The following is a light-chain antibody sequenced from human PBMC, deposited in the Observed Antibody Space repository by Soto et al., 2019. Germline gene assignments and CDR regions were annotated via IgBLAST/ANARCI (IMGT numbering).Light chain of an antibody. V-gene: IGKV3-20*01. CDR1: ESVSSSY. Sequence: EFVLTPSPGTLSLSPGERATVSCRASESVSSSYLAWYQQKPGQAPRLLIYGASSRATGIPDRFSGSGSGTEFTLTISSLQSEDFAIYYCQQYKNWPRTFGQGTKVDIK. CDR2: GAS. CDR3: QQYKNWPRT. J-gene: IGKJ1*01.